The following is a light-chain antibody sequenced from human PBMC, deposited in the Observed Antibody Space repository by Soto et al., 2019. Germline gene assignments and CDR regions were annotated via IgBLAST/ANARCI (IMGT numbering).Light chain of an antibody. CDR2: GAS. Sequence: EILMTQSPATLSVSRGERATLSCRASQSVSSNLAWYQQKPGQAPRLLIYGASTRATGIPARFSGSGSGTEFTLTISSLQSEDFAVYYCQQYNNWPPWTFGQGTKVDI. J-gene: IGKJ1*01. CDR1: QSVSSN. V-gene: IGKV3-15*01. CDR3: QQYNNWPPWT.